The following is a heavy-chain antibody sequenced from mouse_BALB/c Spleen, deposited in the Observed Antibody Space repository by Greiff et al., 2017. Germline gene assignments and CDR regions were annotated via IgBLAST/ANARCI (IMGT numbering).Heavy chain of an antibody. Sequence: VQLQQSGPELVKPGASVKISCKASGYSFTGYYMHWVKQSHVKSLEWIGLINPYNGATSYNQNFKDKASLTVDKSSSTAYMELHSLTSEDSAVYYCARGGGYDLYYYAMDYWGQGTSVTVSS. CDR1: GYSFTGYY. V-gene: IGHV1-31*01. J-gene: IGHJ4*01. CDR3: ARGGGYDLYYYAMDY. D-gene: IGHD2-2*01. CDR2: INPYNGAT.